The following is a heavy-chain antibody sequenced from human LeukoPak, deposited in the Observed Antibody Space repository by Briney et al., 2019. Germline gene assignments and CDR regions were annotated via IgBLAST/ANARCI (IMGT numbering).Heavy chain of an antibody. V-gene: IGHV4-59*03. D-gene: IGHD7-27*01. J-gene: IGHJ3*01. Sequence: SETLSLTCNVSGGSISFYYWSWIRQPPGKGLEWIGFVYYTGNTNYSPSLKSRVSISLETSKNRFSLKVTSVTAADTAVYYCAAGWGIDAFDFWGQGTLVTVAS. CDR2: VYYTGNT. CDR1: GGSISFYY. CDR3: AAGWGIDAFDF.